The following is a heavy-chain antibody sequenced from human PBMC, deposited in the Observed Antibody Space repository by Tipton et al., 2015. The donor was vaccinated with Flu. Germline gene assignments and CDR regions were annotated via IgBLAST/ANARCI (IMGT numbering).Heavy chain of an antibody. D-gene: IGHD2-21*02. CDR2: IYHSGNT. V-gene: IGHV4-38-2*01. CDR1: GYSISSGYF. Sequence: TLSLTCAVSGYSISSGYFWGWIRQPPGKGLQWIGTIYHSGNTYYNPSLKSRVTISVDTSKNQFSLKLSSVTAADTAVYYCARHLRCGGDCYSPLPKSGFDPWGQGTLVTVSS. CDR3: ARHLRCGGDCYSPLPKSGFDP. J-gene: IGHJ5*02.